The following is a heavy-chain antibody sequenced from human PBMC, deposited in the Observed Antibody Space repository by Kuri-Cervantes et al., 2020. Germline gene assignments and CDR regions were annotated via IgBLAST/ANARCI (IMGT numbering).Heavy chain of an antibody. D-gene: IGHD2-15*01. V-gene: IGHV4-39*07. CDR1: GGSISSSSYY. CDR3: ARATESRFCSGGSCYDY. Sequence: SETLSPTCTVSGGSISSSSYYWCWTRQPPGKGLEWIGSIYYSGSTYYNPSLKSRVTISVDTSKNQFSLKLSSVTAADTAVYYCARATESRFCSGGSCYDYWGQGTLVTVSS. J-gene: IGHJ4*02. CDR2: IYYSGST.